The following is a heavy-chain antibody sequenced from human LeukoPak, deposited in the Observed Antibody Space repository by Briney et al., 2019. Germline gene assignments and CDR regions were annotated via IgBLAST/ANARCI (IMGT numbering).Heavy chain of an antibody. V-gene: IGHV4-34*01. CDR1: GGSFSGYY. J-gene: IGHJ3*01. D-gene: IGHD3-10*01. CDR2: INHSGST. Sequence: SETLSLTCAVYGGSFSGYYWSWIRQPPGKGLEWIGEINHSGSTNYNPSLKSRVTISVDTSKNQFSLKLSSVTAADTAVYYCARRPYYYGARDWGQGTMVTVSS. CDR3: ARRPYYYGARD.